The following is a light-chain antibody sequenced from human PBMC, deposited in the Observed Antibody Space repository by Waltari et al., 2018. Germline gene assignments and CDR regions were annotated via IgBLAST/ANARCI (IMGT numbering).Light chain of an antibody. V-gene: IGLV1-47*01. CDR2: KND. CDR1: NSNIGSNY. Sequence: QSVLTQPPSASATPGQRVTMSCPGSNSNIGSNYVYWYQQLPGTAPQLLIYKNDLRPSGVPDRISGSKSGTSASLAISGLRSEDEADYYCSSWDDSLSGVVLGGGTKLTVL. CDR3: SSWDDSLSGVV. J-gene: IGLJ2*01.